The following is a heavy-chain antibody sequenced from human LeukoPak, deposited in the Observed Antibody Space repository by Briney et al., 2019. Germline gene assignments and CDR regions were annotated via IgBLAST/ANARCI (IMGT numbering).Heavy chain of an antibody. J-gene: IGHJ6*03. CDR1: GFTFSSYE. V-gene: IGHV3-48*03. CDR2: ISSSGNTI. Sequence: GGSLRLSCAASGFTFSSYEMNWVRQAPGKGLEWVSYISSSGNTIYYADSVKGRFTISRDNAKNSLYLQMNSLRAEDTAVYYCARDRKRPWYDFWSGTKLYYYYYMDVWGKGTTVTVSS. D-gene: IGHD3-3*01. CDR3: ARDRKRPWYDFWSGTKLYYYYYMDV.